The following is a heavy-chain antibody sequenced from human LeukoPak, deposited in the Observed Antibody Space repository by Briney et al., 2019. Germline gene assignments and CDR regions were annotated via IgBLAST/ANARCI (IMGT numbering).Heavy chain of an antibody. Sequence: ASVKVSCKASGYIFTSYHMHWVRQAPGQGLEWMGIINPNSGSASYAQEFQGRVTMTRDTSTSTVYMELSSLRSEDTAVYHCARGLYSGWYVYWGQGTLVTVSS. D-gene: IGHD6-19*01. CDR2: INPNSGSA. V-gene: IGHV1-46*01. CDR3: ARGLYSGWYVY. J-gene: IGHJ4*02. CDR1: GYIFTSYH.